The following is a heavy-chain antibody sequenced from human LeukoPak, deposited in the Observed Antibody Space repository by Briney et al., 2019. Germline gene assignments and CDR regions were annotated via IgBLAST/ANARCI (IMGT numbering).Heavy chain of an antibody. D-gene: IGHD2-21*02. CDR3: ARDACVSCGGDCCHDP. CDR1: GYTFTNYG. J-gene: IGHJ5*02. Sequence: ASVKVSCKASGYTFTNYGISWVRQAPGQGLEWMAWISAYNGDTRYAQRFQGRVTLTTDTPTTTVYMELRNVRSDDTAVYYCARDACVSCGGDCCHDPWGQGTLVTVSS. CDR2: ISAYNGDT. V-gene: IGHV1-18*01.